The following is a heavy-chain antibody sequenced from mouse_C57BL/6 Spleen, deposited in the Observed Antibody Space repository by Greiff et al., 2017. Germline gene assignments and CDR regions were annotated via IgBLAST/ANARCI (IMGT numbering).Heavy chain of an antibody. CDR3: TLYYYGSSHSYYFDY. CDR2: IDPEDGDT. V-gene: IGHV14-1*01. Sequence: EVKLQESGAELVRPGASVKLSCTASGFNIKDYYMHWVKQRPEQGLEWIGRIDPEDGDTEYAPKFQGKATMTADTSSNTAYLQLSSLTSEDTAVYYCTLYYYGSSHSYYFDYWGQGTTLTVSS. D-gene: IGHD1-1*01. CDR1: GFNIKDYY. J-gene: IGHJ2*01.